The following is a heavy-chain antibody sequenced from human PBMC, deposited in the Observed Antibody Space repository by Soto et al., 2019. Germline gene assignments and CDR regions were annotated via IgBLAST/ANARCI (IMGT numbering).Heavy chain of an antibody. D-gene: IGHD2-21*02. CDR2: ISGSGGST. Sequence: GGSLSLSCAASGFTFSSYAMSWVCQAPGKXLEWVSAISGSGGSTYYADSVKGRFTISRDNSKNTLYLQMNSLRAEDTAVYYCAKDLGTAIALLRYYGMDVWGQGTTVTVSS. CDR1: GFTFSSYA. V-gene: IGHV3-23*01. J-gene: IGHJ6*02. CDR3: AKDLGTAIALLRYYGMDV.